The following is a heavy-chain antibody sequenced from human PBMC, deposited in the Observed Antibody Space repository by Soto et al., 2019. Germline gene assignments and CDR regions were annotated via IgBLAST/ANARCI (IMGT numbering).Heavy chain of an antibody. CDR3: ARHSAAGMGY. J-gene: IGHJ4*02. V-gene: IGHV4-30-2*01. CDR2: IYHSGST. Sequence: QLQLQESGSGLVKPSQTLSLTCAVSGGSISSGGYSWSWIRQPPGKGLEWIGYIYHSGSTYYNPSLTRPVTTSVATSKHPLSPTLSSVTAADTAVYYCARHSAAGMGYWGQGTLVPVSS. CDR1: GGSISSGGYS. D-gene: IGHD6-13*01.